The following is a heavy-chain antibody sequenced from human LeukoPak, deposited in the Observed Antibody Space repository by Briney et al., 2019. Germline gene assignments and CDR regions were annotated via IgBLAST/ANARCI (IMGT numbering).Heavy chain of an antibody. J-gene: IGHJ4*02. CDR3: ARHSRHLYYYDSSGYYPHFDY. D-gene: IGHD3-22*01. V-gene: IGHV1-69*13. Sequence: SVKVSCKASGGTFSSYAISWVRQAPGQGLEWMGGIIPIFGTANYAQKFQGRVTITADESTSTAYMELSSLRSEDTAVYYCARHSRHLYYYDSSGYYPHFDYWGQGTLVTVSS. CDR2: IIPIFGTA. CDR1: GGTFSSYA.